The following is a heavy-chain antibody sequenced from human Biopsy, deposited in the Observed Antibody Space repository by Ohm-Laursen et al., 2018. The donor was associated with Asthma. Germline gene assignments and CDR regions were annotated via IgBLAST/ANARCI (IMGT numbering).Heavy chain of an antibody. CDR1: GFSFSYYW. CDR2: IKKDGNEK. D-gene: IGHD6-13*01. Sequence: GSLRLSCAASGFSFSYYWMTWVRQGPGKGLEWVANIKKDGNEKSYADSVRGRFTISRDDATNSLYLQMNSLRGADTALYYCVKDIRLQLWGFDSWGQGTLVTVSS. CDR3: VKDIRLQLWGFDS. V-gene: IGHV3-7*03. J-gene: IGHJ4*02.